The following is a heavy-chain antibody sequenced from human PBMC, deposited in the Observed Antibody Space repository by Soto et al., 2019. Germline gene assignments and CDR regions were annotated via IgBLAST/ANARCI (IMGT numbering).Heavy chain of an antibody. CDR3: AARGSGDSCRGCYFDY. J-gene: IGHJ4*02. V-gene: IGHV3-23*01. CDR2: ISANGDST. D-gene: IGHD2-15*01. Sequence: PGGSLRLSCAASVFTFSTYSMNWVRQAPGKGLEWVSTISANGDSTYYADSVEGRLTISRDNSKDTLYLQMNSLRAEDTALYYCAARGSGDSCRGCYFDYWGQGSLVTVSS. CDR1: VFTFSTYS.